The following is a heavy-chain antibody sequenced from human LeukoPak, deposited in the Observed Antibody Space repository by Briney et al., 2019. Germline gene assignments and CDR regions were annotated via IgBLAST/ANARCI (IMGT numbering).Heavy chain of an antibody. J-gene: IGHJ4*02. D-gene: IGHD3-22*01. V-gene: IGHV3-9*01. CDR2: ISWNSGSI. Sequence: GRSLRLSCAASGFTFDDYAMHWVRHAPGKGLEWVSGISWNSGSIGYADSVKGRFTISRDNAKNSLYLQMSSLRAGDTALYYCAKGQYYYDSSGYYYGYWGQGTLVTVSS. CDR3: AKGQYYYDSSGYYYGY. CDR1: GFTFDDYA.